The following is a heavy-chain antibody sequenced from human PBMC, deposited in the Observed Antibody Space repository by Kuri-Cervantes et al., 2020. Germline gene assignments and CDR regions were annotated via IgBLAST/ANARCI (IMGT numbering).Heavy chain of an antibody. V-gene: IGHV1-69*05. CDR3: ARGRWYFDL. Sequence: SVKVSCKASGGTFSNYDMRWVRQAPGQGLEWMGGIIPFFGTANYAQKFQGRVTITRDTSASTAYMELSSLRSEDTAVYYCARGRWYFDLWGRGTLVTVSS. CDR1: GGTFSNYD. J-gene: IGHJ2*01. CDR2: IIPFFGTA.